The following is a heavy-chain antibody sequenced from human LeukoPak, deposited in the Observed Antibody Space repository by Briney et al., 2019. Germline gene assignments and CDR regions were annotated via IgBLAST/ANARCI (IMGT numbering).Heavy chain of an antibody. CDR3: ARESGFRGDAFDI. J-gene: IGHJ3*02. CDR2: ISTSGSTI. D-gene: IGHD3-10*01. V-gene: IGHV3-48*03. Sequence: GGSLRLSCAASGFTFSSYEMNWVRQAPGKGLEWVSYISTSGSTIYYADSVKGRFIISRDNAKNSLYLQMNSLRAEDTAVYYCARESGFRGDAFDIWGQGTMVTVSS. CDR1: GFTFSSYE.